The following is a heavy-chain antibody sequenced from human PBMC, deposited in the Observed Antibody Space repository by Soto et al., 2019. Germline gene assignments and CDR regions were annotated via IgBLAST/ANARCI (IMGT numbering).Heavy chain of an antibody. V-gene: IGHV5-51*01. CDR2: IYPGDSDT. J-gene: IGHJ3*02. D-gene: IGHD2-15*01. CDR1: GYSFTSYW. CDR3: ARQLGVVVAYYAFDI. Sequence: PGESLKISCMGSGYSFTSYWIGWVRQMPGKGLEWMGIIYPGDSDTRYSPSFQGQVTISADKSISTAYLQWSSLKASDTAMYYRARQLGVVVAYYAFDIWGQGTMVTVSS.